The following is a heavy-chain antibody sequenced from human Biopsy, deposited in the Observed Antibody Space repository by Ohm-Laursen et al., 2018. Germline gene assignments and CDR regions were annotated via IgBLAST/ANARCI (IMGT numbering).Heavy chain of an antibody. V-gene: IGHV1-69*06. CDR2: NIPILGTG. J-gene: IGHJ1*01. CDR3: ATKLTGYFHH. Sequence: SVKASCKAPVGTFSNYGVNWVRQAPGQGLEWLGGNIPILGTGNYAQKFQDRVTVAADTSTSTATMELRSLRSDDTAVYYCATKLTGYFHHWGQGTLVIVSS. D-gene: IGHD3-9*01. CDR1: VGTFSNYG.